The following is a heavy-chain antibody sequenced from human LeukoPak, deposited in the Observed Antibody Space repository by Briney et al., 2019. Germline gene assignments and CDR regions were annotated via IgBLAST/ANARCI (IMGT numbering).Heavy chain of an antibody. V-gene: IGHV3-23*01. CDR3: ARGGAYDYGVLDA. CDR1: GFAFSNHA. J-gene: IGHJ5*02. CDR2: ISDTGKTT. Sequence: GESLRLSCEASGFAFSNHAMTWVRQAPGEGVQWVSTISDTGKTTFYRDSVRGRFTISRDISNNTLYLQMDGLRADDTAVYYCARGGAYDYGVLDAWGQGTLVTVSS. D-gene: IGHD4/OR15-4a*01.